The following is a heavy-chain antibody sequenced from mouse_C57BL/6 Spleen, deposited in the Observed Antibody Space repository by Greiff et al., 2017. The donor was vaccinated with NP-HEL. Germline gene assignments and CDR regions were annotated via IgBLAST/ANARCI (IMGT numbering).Heavy chain of an antibody. CDR2: SRNKANDYTT. J-gene: IGHJ4*01. Sequence: EVNVVESGGGLVQSGRSLRLSCATSGFTFSDFYMEWVRQAPGKGLEWIAASRNKANDYTTEYSASVKGRFIVSRDTSQSILYLQMNALRAEDTAIYYCARRFLYAMDYWGQGTSVTVSS. V-gene: IGHV7-1*01. CDR1: GFTFSDFY. CDR3: ARRFLYAMDY.